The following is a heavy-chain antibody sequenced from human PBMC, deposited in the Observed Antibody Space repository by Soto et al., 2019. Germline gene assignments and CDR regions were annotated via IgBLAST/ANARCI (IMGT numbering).Heavy chain of an antibody. CDR3: ARYLKRYYDSSGYGYDYYALDV. Sequence: QVQLVQSGAEVKKPGSSVKVSCKASGGTFSSYAISWVRQAPGQGLEWLGGIIPIFGTANYAQKFQGRVTITADTTTTTAYMETSSLGPKDTAVYYCARYLKRYYDSSGYGYDYYALDVWGQGTTVTVSS. CDR1: GGTFSSYA. D-gene: IGHD3-22*01. CDR2: IIPIFGTA. J-gene: IGHJ6*02. V-gene: IGHV1-69*06.